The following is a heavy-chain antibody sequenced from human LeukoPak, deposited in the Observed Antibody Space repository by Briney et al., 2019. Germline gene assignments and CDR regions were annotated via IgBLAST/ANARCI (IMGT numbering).Heavy chain of an antibody. V-gene: IGHV3-21*01. Sequence: PGGSLRLSCAASGFTFSSYSMNWVRQAPGEGLEWVSSISSSSSYIYYADSVKGRFTISRDNAKNSLYLQMNSLRAEDTAVYYCARAQSSSWVRDAFDIWGQGTMVTVSS. CDR1: GFTFSSYS. J-gene: IGHJ3*02. CDR3: ARAQSSSWVRDAFDI. D-gene: IGHD6-13*01. CDR2: ISSSSSYI.